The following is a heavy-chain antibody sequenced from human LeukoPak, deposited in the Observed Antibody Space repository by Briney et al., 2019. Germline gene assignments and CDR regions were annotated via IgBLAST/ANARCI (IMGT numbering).Heavy chain of an antibody. CDR1: GFIFSDYY. CDR2: ISGSGSDT. CDR3: ARGESTAYDAFDI. Sequence: GGSLRLSCAASGFIFSDYYMTWIRQAPGKGLEWLSYISGSGSDTNYEDSVKGRFTASRDNAKNSLYLQMNSLRAEDTAVYYCARGESTAYDAFDIWGQGTMVTVSS. D-gene: IGHD2-2*01. J-gene: IGHJ3*02. V-gene: IGHV3-11*06.